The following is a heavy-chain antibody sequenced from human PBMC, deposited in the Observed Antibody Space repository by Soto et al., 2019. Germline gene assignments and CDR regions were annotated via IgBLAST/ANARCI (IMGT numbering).Heavy chain of an antibody. V-gene: IGHV3-30-3*01. CDR2: ISYDGSNK. CDR1: GFTFSSYA. D-gene: IGHD3-9*01. CDR3: AREGAIRYFDWPPYYFDY. Sequence: QVQLVESGGGVVQPGRSLRLSCAASGFTFSSYAMHWVRQAPGKGLEWVAVISYDGSNKYYADSVKGRFTISRDNSKNTLYLQMNSLRAEDTTVYYCAREGAIRYFDWPPYYFDYWGQGTLVTVSS. J-gene: IGHJ4*02.